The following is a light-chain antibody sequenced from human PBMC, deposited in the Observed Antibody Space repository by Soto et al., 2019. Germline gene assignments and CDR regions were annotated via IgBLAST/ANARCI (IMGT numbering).Light chain of an antibody. CDR3: QQYKTYMYT. CDR2: RAS. Sequence: DIQMTQSPSTLSVSVGDRVTITCRASQSIDSWLAWYQQKPGKAPKLLIYRASSLESGVPSRFSGSGSGTEFTLTISSLQPDDFATYYCQQYKTYMYTFAQGTKLEIK. J-gene: IGKJ2*01. V-gene: IGKV1-5*03. CDR1: QSIDSW.